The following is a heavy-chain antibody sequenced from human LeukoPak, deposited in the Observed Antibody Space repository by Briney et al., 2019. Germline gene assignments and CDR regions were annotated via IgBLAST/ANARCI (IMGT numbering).Heavy chain of an antibody. Sequence: GESLKISCKGSGYSFTTYWIDWVRQMPGKGLEYMGIIHPADSDTRYSPSFQGQVTISVDKSISTAYLQWSSLKASDTAIYYCARLGLGSGSSCDYWGQGTLVIVSS. CDR3: ARLGLGSGSSCDY. D-gene: IGHD3-10*01. CDR1: GYSFTTYW. J-gene: IGHJ4*02. CDR2: IHPADSDT. V-gene: IGHV5-51*01.